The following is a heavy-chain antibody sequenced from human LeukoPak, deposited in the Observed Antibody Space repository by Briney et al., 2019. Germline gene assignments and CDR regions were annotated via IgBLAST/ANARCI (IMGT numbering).Heavy chain of an antibody. Sequence: GGSLRLSCAASGFTFSSYAMSWVRQAPGKGLGWVSAISGSGGSTYYADSVKGRFTISRDNSKNTLYLQMNSLRAEDTAVYYCARSGVAVALKWYFDLWGRGTLVTVSS. CDR1: GFTFSSYA. D-gene: IGHD6-19*01. J-gene: IGHJ2*01. CDR3: ARSGVAVALKWYFDL. CDR2: ISGSGGST. V-gene: IGHV3-23*01.